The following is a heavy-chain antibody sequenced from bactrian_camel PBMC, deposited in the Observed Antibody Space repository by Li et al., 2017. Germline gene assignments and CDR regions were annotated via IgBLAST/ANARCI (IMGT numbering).Heavy chain of an antibody. CDR1: ERRYSRNC. CDR2: IQYDQMT. CDR3: GAGDTVGGGVCYEDFGY. J-gene: IGHJ6*01. Sequence: HVQLESGGGSVQAGGSLRLSCALSERRYSRNCMAWFRQAPGKEREGVASIQYDQMTRYTDSVKGRFRIAKDDAENTLYLFMDNLKPEDTGMYYCGAGDTVGGGVCYEDFGYWGQGTQVTVS. D-gene: IGHD3*01. V-gene: IGHV3S57*01.